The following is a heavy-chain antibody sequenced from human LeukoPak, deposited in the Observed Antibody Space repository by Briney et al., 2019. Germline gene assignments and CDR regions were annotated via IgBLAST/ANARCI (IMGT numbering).Heavy chain of an antibody. CDR2: IKSKTDGGTT. CDR3: TSKLSDYDFWSGYVLMDH. CDR1: GFTFSNAW. Sequence: PGGSLRLSCAASGFTFSNAWMSWVRQAPGKGLEWVGRIKSKTDGGTTDYAAPVKGRFTISRDDSKNTLYLQMHSLKTEDTAVYYCTSKLSDYDFWSGYVLMDHWGQGTLVTVSS. D-gene: IGHD3-3*01. J-gene: IGHJ4*02. V-gene: IGHV3-15*01.